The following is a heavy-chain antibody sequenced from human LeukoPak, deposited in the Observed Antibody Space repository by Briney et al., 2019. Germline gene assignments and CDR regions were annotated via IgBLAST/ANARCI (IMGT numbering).Heavy chain of an antibody. J-gene: IGHJ3*02. Sequence: SQTLSLPYVISGDSVSTNSTACNWIRQSPSRGLEWLGRTYYRSKWYSDYAISVKNRITIKPDTSKNQFSLQLNSVTPEDTAVYYCVRGGQGDGYSADEAFDMWGQGTMVTVSS. CDR3: VRGGQGDGYSADEAFDM. CDR1: GDSVSTNSTA. D-gene: IGHD5-24*01. V-gene: IGHV6-1*01. CDR2: TYYRSKWYS.